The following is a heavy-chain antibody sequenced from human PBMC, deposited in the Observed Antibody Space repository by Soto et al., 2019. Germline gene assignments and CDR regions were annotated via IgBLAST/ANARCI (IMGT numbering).Heavy chain of an antibody. CDR3: AREKDFYYSGMDV. J-gene: IGHJ6*02. CDR1: GASISGHY. CDR2: IYSTGTT. V-gene: IGHV4-4*07. Sequence: QVQLRVSGPGLVKASETLSLTCIVSGASISGHYWTWIRQPAGKGLEYIGRIYSTGTTDYNPSLESRVTMSVDTSKKSFSLKLTSVTAADTAIYYCAREKDFYYSGMDVWGQGTTVAVSS.